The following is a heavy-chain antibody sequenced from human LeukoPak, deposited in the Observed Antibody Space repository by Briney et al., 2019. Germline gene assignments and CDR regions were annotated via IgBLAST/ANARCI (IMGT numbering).Heavy chain of an antibody. J-gene: IGHJ4*02. CDR3: ARDGGSSWYLDY. CDR2: IIPIFGTA. Sequence: SVKVSCKASGGTLSSYAISWVRQAPGQGLEWMGGIIPIFGTANYAQKFQGRVTITADESTSTAYMELSSLRSEDTAVYYCARDGGSSWYLDYWGQGTLVTVSS. V-gene: IGHV1-69*13. D-gene: IGHD6-13*01. CDR1: GGTLSSYA.